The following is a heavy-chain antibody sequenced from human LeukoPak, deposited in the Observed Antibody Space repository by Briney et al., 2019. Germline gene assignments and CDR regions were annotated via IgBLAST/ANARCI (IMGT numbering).Heavy chain of an antibody. CDR3: ARGIAVAGTPHFDY. Sequence: GGSLRLSCAASGFTFSSYAMHWVRQAPGKGLEYVSAISSNGGSTYYANSVKGRFTISRDNSKNTLYLQMGSLRAEDMAVYYCARGIAVAGTPHFDYWAREPWSPSPQ. D-gene: IGHD6-19*01. CDR2: ISSNGGST. V-gene: IGHV3-64*01. J-gene: IGHJ4*02. CDR1: GFTFSSYA.